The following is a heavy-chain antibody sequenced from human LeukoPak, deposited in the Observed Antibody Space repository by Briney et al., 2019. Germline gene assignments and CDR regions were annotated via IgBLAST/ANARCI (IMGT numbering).Heavy chain of an antibody. D-gene: IGHD1-26*01. CDR2: IIPIFGSA. CDR1: GGTFRSYA. Sequence: SVKVSCKASGGTFRSYAITWVRQAPGQGLEWMGGIIPIFGSANYAQKLQGRVTITADESTSTAYMELSSLRSEDTAVYYCATERLVGATHYYYYGMDVWGQGTTVTVSS. J-gene: IGHJ6*02. CDR3: ATERLVGATHYYYYGMDV. V-gene: IGHV1-69*01.